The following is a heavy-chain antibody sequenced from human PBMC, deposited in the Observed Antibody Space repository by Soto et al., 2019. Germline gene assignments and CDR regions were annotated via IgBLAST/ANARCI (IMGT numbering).Heavy chain of an antibody. J-gene: IGHJ4*02. Sequence: EVQLVESGGGVVQPGGSLRLSCAASGITFSTYWLHWVRQVPGKGLVWVSRINSDGSETYYADSVKGRFTISRDNAKNTLYLQMNSLRPEDTAVYYCARVDSVHRRNALAYWGQGTLVTVSS. V-gene: IGHV3-74*01. CDR3: ARVDSVHRRNALAY. CDR2: INSDGSET. CDR1: GITFSTYW.